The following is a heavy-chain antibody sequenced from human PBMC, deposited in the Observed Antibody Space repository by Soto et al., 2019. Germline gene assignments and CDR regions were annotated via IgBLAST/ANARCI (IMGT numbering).Heavy chain of an antibody. V-gene: IGHV4-39*01. CDR1: GGSISSSSYY. Sequence: SETLSLTCTVSGGSISSSSYYWGWIRQPPGKGLEWIGSIYYSGSTYYNPSLKSRVTISVDTSKNQFSLKLSSVTAADTAVYYCARRGTVTNTRPETTYWYFDLWGRGTLVTVSS. CDR2: IYYSGST. J-gene: IGHJ2*01. D-gene: IGHD4-17*01. CDR3: ARRGTVTNTRPETTYWYFDL.